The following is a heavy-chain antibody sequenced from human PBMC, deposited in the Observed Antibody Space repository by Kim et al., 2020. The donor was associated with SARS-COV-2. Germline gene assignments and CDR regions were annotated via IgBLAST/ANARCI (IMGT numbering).Heavy chain of an antibody. Sequence: GGSLRLSCEASGFTFSTYWMDWVRQAPGKWPVWVSRIDNDGSTTLYADSVKGRFTISRDNSKNTLFLQMTGLRADDTGVYYCARGPFWGQGTLVTVSS. V-gene: IGHV3-74*01. CDR1: GFTFSTYW. CDR2: IDNDGSTT. CDR3: ARGPF. J-gene: IGHJ4*02.